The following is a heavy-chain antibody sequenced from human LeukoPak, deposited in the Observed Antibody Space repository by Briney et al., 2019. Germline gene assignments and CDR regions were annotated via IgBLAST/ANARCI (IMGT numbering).Heavy chain of an antibody. CDR3: GRRGASTGAFDI. V-gene: IGHV3-74*01. D-gene: IGHD1-26*01. CDR2: INSDGSTT. J-gene: IGHJ3*02. CDR1: GFTFSSYW. Sequence: GGSLRLSCAASGFTFSSYWMHWVRQAPGKGLVWVSRINSDGSTTSYADSVKGRFTISRDNAKNTLYLQMNSLRAEDTAVYYCGRRGASTGAFDIWGQGTMVTVS.